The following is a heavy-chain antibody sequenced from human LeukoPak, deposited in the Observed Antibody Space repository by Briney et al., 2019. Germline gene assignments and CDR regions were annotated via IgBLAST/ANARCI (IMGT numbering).Heavy chain of an antibody. D-gene: IGHD4-17*01. Sequence: GGSLKLSCAASGFTFSGSAMHWVRQASGKGLEWVGRIRSKANSYATAYAASVKGRFTISRDDSKNTAYLQVNSLKTEDTAVYYCRWQTVTTLGGDYWGQGTLVTVSS. V-gene: IGHV3-73*01. CDR2: IRSKANSYAT. J-gene: IGHJ4*02. CDR1: GFTFSGSA. CDR3: RWQTVTTLGGDY.